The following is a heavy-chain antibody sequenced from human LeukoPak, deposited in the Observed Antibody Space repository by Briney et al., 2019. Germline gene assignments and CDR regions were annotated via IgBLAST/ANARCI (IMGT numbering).Heavy chain of an antibody. D-gene: IGHD3-3*01. J-gene: IGHJ6*03. CDR2: IYYSGST. Sequence: SETLSLTCTVSGGSISSSSYYWGWIRQPPGKGLEWIGSIYYSGSTYYNPSLKSRVTISLDTSKKQFSLKLSSVTAADTAVYYCARPLSPGLHFVEWGSPGHIDVWGKGTTVTVSS. V-gene: IGHV4-39*07. CDR3: ARPLSPGLHFVEWGSPGHIDV. CDR1: GGSISSSSYY.